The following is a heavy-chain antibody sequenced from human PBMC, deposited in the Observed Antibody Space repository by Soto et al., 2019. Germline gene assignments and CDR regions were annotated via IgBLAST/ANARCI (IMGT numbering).Heavy chain of an antibody. V-gene: IGHV4-30-4*01. J-gene: IGHJ6*02. CDR3: LSRGFFYYYYGMDV. D-gene: IGHD3-10*01. Sequence: PSETLSLTCSVSGGTINSGDYFWSWIRRPPGKGLEWIGSIFYTGSTYYSPSLKSRASMSMDTSKNQFSLKLSSVTAADTAVYYCLSRGFFYYYYGMDVWGQGTTVTVSS. CDR2: IFYTGST. CDR1: GGTINSGDYF.